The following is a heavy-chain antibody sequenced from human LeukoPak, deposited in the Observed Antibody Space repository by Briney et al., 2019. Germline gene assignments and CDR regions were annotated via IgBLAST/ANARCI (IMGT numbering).Heavy chain of an antibody. J-gene: IGHJ4*02. CDR3: ARDRTAVAGILYYFDY. CDR1: GGSFSGYY. V-gene: IGHV4-34*01. D-gene: IGHD6-19*01. Sequence: SETLSLTCAVYGGSFSGYYWSWIRQPPGKGLEWIGSIYYSGSTYYNPSLKSRVTISVDTSKNQFSLKLSSVTAADTAVYYCARDRTAVAGILYYFDYWGQGTLVTVSS. CDR2: IYYSGST.